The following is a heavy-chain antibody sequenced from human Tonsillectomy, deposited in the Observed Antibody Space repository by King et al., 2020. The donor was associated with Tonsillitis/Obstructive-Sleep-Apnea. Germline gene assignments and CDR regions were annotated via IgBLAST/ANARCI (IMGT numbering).Heavy chain of an antibody. CDR2: IYYSGST. J-gene: IGHJ4*02. V-gene: IGHV4-59*08. Sequence: VQLQESGPGLVKPSETLSLTCTVSGGSISSYYWSWIRQPPGKGLEWIGYIYYSGSTNYNPSLKSRVTISVDTSKKQFSLKLSSVTAADTAVYYCARQTQGVVVPAGPDYWGQGTLVTVSS. D-gene: IGHD2-2*01. CDR1: GGSISSYY. CDR3: ARQTQGVVVPAGPDY.